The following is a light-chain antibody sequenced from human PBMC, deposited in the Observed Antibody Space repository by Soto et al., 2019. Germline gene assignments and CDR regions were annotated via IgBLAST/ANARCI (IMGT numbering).Light chain of an antibody. CDR3: QQYHSTPVT. J-gene: IGKJ1*01. CDR2: WAS. CDR1: QSVLYSSHNKFY. Sequence: DIVMTQSPESLAVSLGERTTINCKSSQSVLYSSHNKFYLAWYQQKPGQPPKLLIYWASTRESGVPDRFSGSGSGTDFTLTISSLQAEDVAVYYCQQYHSTPVTFGQGTKVEIK. V-gene: IGKV4-1*01.